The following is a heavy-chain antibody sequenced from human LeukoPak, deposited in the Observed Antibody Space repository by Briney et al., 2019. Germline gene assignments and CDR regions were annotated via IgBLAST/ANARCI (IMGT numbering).Heavy chain of an antibody. CDR1: GGSISSGGYY. J-gene: IGHJ5*02. Sequence: SQTLSLTCTVSGGSISSGGYYWSWIRQHPGKGLEWIGYIYYSGSTYYSPSLKSRVTISVDTSKNQFSLKLSSVTAADTAVYYCARDSRWWFDPWGQGTLVTVSS. D-gene: IGHD2-15*01. CDR2: IYYSGST. V-gene: IGHV4-31*03. CDR3: ARDSRWWFDP.